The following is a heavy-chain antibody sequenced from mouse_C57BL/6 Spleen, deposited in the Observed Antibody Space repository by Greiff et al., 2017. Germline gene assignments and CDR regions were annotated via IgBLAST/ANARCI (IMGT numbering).Heavy chain of an antibody. CDR3: ALWSYYFDY. CDR1: GYTFTDYN. Sequence: EVKLQESGPELVKPGASVKMSCKASGYTFTDYNMHWVKQSHGKSLEWIGYINPNNGGTSYNQKFKGKATLTVNKSSSTAYMELRSLTSEDSAVYYCALWSYYFDYWGQGTTLTVSS. D-gene: IGHD1-1*02. V-gene: IGHV1-22*01. J-gene: IGHJ2*01. CDR2: INPNNGGT.